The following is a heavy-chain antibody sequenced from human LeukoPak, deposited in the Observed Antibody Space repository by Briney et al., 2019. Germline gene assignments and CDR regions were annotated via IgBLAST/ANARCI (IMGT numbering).Heavy chain of an antibody. CDR1: GGSISSYY. CDR3: ARDFSEYCSGGSCRPNALRWGGYYYYYYMDV. D-gene: IGHD2-15*01. V-gene: IGHV4-4*07. Sequence: SETLSLTCTVSGGSISSYYWSWIRQPAGKGLEWIGRIYTSGSTNYNPSLKSRVTMSVDTSKNQFSLKLSSVTAADTAVYYCARDFSEYCSGGSCRPNALRWGGYYYYYYMDVWGKGTTVTISS. CDR2: IYTSGST. J-gene: IGHJ6*03.